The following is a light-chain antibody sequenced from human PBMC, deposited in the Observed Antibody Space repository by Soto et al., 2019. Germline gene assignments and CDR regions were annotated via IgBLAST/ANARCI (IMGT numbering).Light chain of an antibody. V-gene: IGLV1-40*01. CDR2: GPT. CDR1: ASNIGADYA. CDR3: QSYDGASRI. Sequence: QSVLTQPPSVSGAPGQRVTISCTGTASNIGADYAVHGYQQLPGAAPKLLIQGPTARPSGVPDRFSGSKSGTSASLAISALQPEDEGHYYCQSYDGASRIFGGGTKLTVL. J-gene: IGLJ2*01.